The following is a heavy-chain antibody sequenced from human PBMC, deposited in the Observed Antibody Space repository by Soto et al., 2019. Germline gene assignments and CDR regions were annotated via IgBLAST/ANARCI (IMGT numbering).Heavy chain of an antibody. Sequence: ASVKVCCTDSGYTLTGYYRHWVRQENGQGLEWMGWINPNSGGTNYAQKFQGWVTMTRDTSISTAYMELSRLRSDDTAVYYCARSLAAAGKCFQHWGQGTLVTVSS. CDR2: INPNSGGT. D-gene: IGHD6-13*01. CDR3: ARSLAAAGKCFQH. CDR1: GYTLTGYY. V-gene: IGHV1-2*04. J-gene: IGHJ1*01.